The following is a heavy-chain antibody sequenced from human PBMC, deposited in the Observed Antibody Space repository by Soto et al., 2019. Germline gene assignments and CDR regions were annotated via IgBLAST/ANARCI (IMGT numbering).Heavy chain of an antibody. CDR2: IYYSGST. D-gene: IGHD2-21*02. CDR1: GGSTSSGDYY. CDR3: ARNCGGDCYSWFYYYGIDV. Sequence: SETLSLTCTVSGGSTSSGDYYWSWILQPPGKGLEWIGYIYYSGSTYYSPSLKSRVTISVDTSKNQFSLKLSSVTAADTAVYYCARNCGGDCYSWFYYYGIDVWAQGTTVTVS. J-gene: IGHJ6*02. V-gene: IGHV4-30-4*01.